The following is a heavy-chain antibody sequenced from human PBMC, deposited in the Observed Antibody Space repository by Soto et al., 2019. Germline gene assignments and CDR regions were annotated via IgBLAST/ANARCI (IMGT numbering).Heavy chain of an antibody. CDR1: GDSVSSNSAA. Sequence: SQTLSLTCAISGDSVSSNSAAWSWVRQSPSRGLEWLGRTYYRSKWYNDYAVSVKSRITINPDTSKNQFSLQLNSVTPEDTAVYYCARDRMIAAAGRNSYGMDFWGQGTTVTVSS. CDR2: TYYRSKWYN. CDR3: ARDRMIAAAGRNSYGMDF. V-gene: IGHV6-1*01. J-gene: IGHJ6*02. D-gene: IGHD6-13*01.